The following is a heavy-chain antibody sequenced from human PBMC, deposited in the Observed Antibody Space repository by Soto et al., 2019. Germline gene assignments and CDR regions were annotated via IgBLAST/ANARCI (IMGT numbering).Heavy chain of an antibody. V-gene: IGHV1-69*01. CDR1: GGTFSSYA. CDR3: ARDYYGSSGYDN. J-gene: IGHJ4*02. Sequence: QVQLVQSGAEVQKPGASVKVSCKASGGTFSSYAISWVRQAPGQGLEWTGGIIHISGTANYAQKFQGRVTITADESTSTAYMELSSLRSEDTAVYDCARDYYGSSGYDNWGQGPLVTVSS. CDR2: IIHISGTA. D-gene: IGHD3-22*01.